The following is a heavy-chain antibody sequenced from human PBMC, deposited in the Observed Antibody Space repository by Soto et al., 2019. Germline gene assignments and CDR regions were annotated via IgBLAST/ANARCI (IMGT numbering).Heavy chain of an antibody. CDR2: ISSHGRDI. J-gene: IGHJ4*02. CDR1: GFTFTSDS. D-gene: IGHD6-19*01. CDR3: GRGAALAGKLDL. Sequence: EVQLVESGGGLVKPGGSVRLSCEASGFTFTSDSMTWVRQAPGKGLEWVSSISSHGRDIFYADSVKGRFTISRDNAKDSLHLQMNSLKGEDSAVYYCGRGAALAGKLDLWGQGTLVTVSS. V-gene: IGHV3-21*06.